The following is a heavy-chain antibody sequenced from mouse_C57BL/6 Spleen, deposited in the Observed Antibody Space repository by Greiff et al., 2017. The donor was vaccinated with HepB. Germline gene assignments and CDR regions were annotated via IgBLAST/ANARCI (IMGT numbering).Heavy chain of an antibody. J-gene: IGHJ2*01. V-gene: IGHV6-3*01. Sequence: EVKLMESGGGLVQPGGSMKLSCVASGFTFSNYWMNWVRQSPEKGLEWVAQIRLKSDNYATHYAESVKGRFTISRDDSKSSVYLQMNNLRAEDTGIYYCTVGFYDGGGYWGQGTTLTVSS. CDR1: GFTFSNYW. CDR2: IRLKSDNYAT. CDR3: TVGFYDGGGY. D-gene: IGHD2-3*01.